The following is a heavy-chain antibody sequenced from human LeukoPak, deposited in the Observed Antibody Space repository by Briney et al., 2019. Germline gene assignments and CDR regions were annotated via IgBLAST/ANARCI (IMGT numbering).Heavy chain of an antibody. CDR1: GFTLDDYA. CDR3: AKSLDSSGYSSDAFDI. CDR2: ISWNSGSI. D-gene: IGHD3-22*01. J-gene: IGHJ3*02. V-gene: IGHV3-9*03. Sequence: QPGRSLRLSCAASGFTLDDYAMHWVRQAPGKGLEWVSGISWNSGSIGYADSVKGRFTISRDNAKNSLYLQMNSLRAEDMALYYCAKSLDSSGYSSDAFDIWGQGTMVTVSS.